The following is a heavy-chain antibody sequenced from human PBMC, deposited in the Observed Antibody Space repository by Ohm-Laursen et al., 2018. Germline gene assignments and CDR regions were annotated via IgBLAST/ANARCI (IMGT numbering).Heavy chain of an antibody. J-gene: IGHJ4*02. CDR1: GFTFSSYS. Sequence: SLRLSCSASGFTFSSYSMNWVRQAPGKGLEWVSYISSSSGTIYYADSVKGRFTISRDNAKNSLYLQMNSLRSEDTAVYYCARTSGFDYWAREPWSPSPQ. CDR2: ISSSSGTI. CDR3: ARTSGFDY. D-gene: IGHD2-2*01. V-gene: IGHV3-48*04.